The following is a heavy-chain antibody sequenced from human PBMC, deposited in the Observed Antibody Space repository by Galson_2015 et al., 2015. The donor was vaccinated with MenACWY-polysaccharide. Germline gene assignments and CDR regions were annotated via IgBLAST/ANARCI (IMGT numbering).Heavy chain of an antibody. V-gene: IGHV3-74*01. CDR2: INAAGRAT. CDR3: TKAGAKYCSGSSCYFNWFDP. CDR1: GFSFHTYW. D-gene: IGHD2-15*01. J-gene: IGHJ5*02. Sequence: SLRLSCAASGFSFHTYWMHWVRHAPGKGLVWVSRINAAGRATCYADSVRGRFPISRDNAKNTLYLEMNSLRAEDTAVYYCTKAGAKYCSGSSCYFNWFDPWGQGTLVTVSS.